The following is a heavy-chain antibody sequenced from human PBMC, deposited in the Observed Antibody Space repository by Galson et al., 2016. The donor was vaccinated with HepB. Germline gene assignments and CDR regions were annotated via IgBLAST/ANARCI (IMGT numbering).Heavy chain of an antibody. D-gene: IGHD1-26*01. V-gene: IGHV3-23*01. CDR2: ISRSGDST. Sequence: SLRLSCAASGFTFRNYGMTWVRQAPGKGLEVVSSISRSGDSTDYADSVKGRFTISRDNFKNTLSLQMNSLTADDTAIYYCVQGSTAPAVWGNGTTVTVSS. CDR1: GFTFRNYG. J-gene: IGHJ6*04. CDR3: VQGSTAPAV.